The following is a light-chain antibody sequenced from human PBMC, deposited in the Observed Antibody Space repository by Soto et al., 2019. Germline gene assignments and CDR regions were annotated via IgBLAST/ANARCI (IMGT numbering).Light chain of an antibody. Sequence: EIVLTQSPATLSLSPGERATLSCRASQSISVFLAWYPHKPGQSPRLLVYDASTRATGTPPRCSGRGAVTDFTPTISSLEPDDFAIYYYQPRSYLTPWTFGRGTKVEI. CDR1: QSISVF. J-gene: IGKJ1*01. V-gene: IGKV3-11*01. CDR3: QPRSYLTPWT. CDR2: DAS.